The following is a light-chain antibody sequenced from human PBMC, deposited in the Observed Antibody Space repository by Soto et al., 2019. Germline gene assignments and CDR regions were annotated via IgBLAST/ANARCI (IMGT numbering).Light chain of an antibody. CDR2: LGS. V-gene: IGKV2-28*01. CDR1: QSLLHSDGRNY. CDR3: VQDLQRPFA. Sequence: DIVLTQSPLSLPVTPGEPASISCRSSQSLLHSDGRNYLDGYVHEPGQSPQLLISLGSIRPSGGADRLGGSGAGTDFRLRISRVEAADVGVYYCVQDLQRPFAFGPGTTVDIK. J-gene: IGKJ3*01.